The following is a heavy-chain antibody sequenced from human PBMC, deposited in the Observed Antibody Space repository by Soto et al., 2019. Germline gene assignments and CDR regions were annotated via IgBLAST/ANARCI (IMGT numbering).Heavy chain of an antibody. D-gene: IGHD2-8*01. J-gene: IGHJ4*02. Sequence: GSLRLTCAASGFTFSSHGMHWIRQAPGKGLEWVATIWFDASYKYYADSVKGRFTVSRDNSKDSLYLQMNSLRVEDTAVYYCARLRAVSADYWGQGSLVTVSS. CDR3: ARLRAVSADY. V-gene: IGHV3-33*01. CDR1: GFTFSSHG. CDR2: IWFDASYK.